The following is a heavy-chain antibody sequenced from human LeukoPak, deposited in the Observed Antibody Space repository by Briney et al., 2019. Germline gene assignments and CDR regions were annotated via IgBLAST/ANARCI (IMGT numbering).Heavy chain of an antibody. J-gene: IGHJ4*02. V-gene: IGHV4-34*01. Sequence: SETLSLTCAVYGGSFSGYYWRWIRQPPGKGLEWIGEINHSGSTNYNPSLKSRVTISVDTSKNQFSLKLSSVTAADTAVYYCAREQGIVGAAKRSPGVDYWGQGTLVTVSS. CDR2: INHSGST. CDR1: GGSFSGYY. CDR3: AREQGIVGAAKRSPGVDY. D-gene: IGHD1-26*01.